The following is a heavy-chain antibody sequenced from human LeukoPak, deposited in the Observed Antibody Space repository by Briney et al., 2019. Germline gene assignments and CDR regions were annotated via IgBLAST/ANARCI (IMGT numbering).Heavy chain of an antibody. CDR1: GFTFSDYY. D-gene: IGHD1-26*01. CDR2: ISSSGSTI. Sequence: PGGSLRLSCAASGFTFSDYYMSWIRQAPGKGLEWVSYISSSGSTIYYADSVKGRFTISRDNAKNSLYLQMNSLRAEDTAVYYCARVASPSWELLASRGDAFDIWGQGTMVTVSS. V-gene: IGHV3-11*01. J-gene: IGHJ3*02. CDR3: ARVASPSWELLASRGDAFDI.